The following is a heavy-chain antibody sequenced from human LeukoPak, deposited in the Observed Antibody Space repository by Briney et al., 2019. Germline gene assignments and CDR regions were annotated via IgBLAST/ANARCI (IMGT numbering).Heavy chain of an antibody. CDR1: GFTFSSYG. CDR3: AKTAPYDSSGYPIDY. Sequence: GGSLRLSCAASGFTFSSYGMHWVRQAPGKGLEWVAVISYDGSNKYYADSVKGRFTISRDNSKNTLYLQMNSLRAEDTAVYYCAKTAPYDSSGYPIDYWGQGTLVTVSS. D-gene: IGHD3-22*01. CDR2: ISYDGSNK. V-gene: IGHV3-30*18. J-gene: IGHJ4*02.